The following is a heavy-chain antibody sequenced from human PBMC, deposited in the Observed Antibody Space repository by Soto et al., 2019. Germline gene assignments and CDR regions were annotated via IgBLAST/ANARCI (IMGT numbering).Heavy chain of an antibody. CDR3: ARVFDCSDVNCRPGDAFDI. V-gene: IGHV3-33*01. J-gene: IGHJ3*02. D-gene: IGHD1-1*01. CDR1: GFTFSNYG. Sequence: QVRLVESGGGVVQPGRSLRLSCAASGFTFSNYGMHWVRQAPGQGLEWVALIWFDGSNNYYVDSVKGRFTISRDNSKNTLYLQMDSLKVEDTAVYYCARVFDCSDVNCRPGDAFDIWGQGTMVTVSS. CDR2: IWFDGSNN.